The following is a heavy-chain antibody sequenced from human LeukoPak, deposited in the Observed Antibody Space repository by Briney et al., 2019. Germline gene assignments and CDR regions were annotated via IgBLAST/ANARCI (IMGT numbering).Heavy chain of an antibody. CDR3: ARDYCSSTSCLFDY. V-gene: IGHV1-18*01. J-gene: IGHJ4*02. D-gene: IGHD2-2*01. CDR2: ISGYKGNT. CDR1: GYTFTSYG. Sequence: ASVKVSCKTSGYTFTSYGLSWVRQAPGQGLEWMGWISGYKGNTNYPQKLQGRVTMTRDTSISTAYMELSRLRSDDTAVYYCARDYCSSTSCLFDYWGQGTLVTVSS.